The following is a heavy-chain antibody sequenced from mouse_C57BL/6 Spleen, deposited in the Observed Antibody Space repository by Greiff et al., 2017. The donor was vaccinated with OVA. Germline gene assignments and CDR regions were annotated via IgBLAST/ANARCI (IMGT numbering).Heavy chain of an antibody. CDR1: GYAFSSSW. V-gene: IGHV1-82*01. CDR3: ATSNSFAY. D-gene: IGHD2-5*01. J-gene: IGHJ3*01. Sequence: VQLQQSGPELVKPGASVKISCKASGYAFSSSWMNWVKQRPGKGLEWIGRIYPGDGDTNYNGKFKGNATLTADKSSSTAYMQLSSLTSEDSAVYFCATSNSFAYWGQGTLVTVSA. CDR2: IYPGDGDT.